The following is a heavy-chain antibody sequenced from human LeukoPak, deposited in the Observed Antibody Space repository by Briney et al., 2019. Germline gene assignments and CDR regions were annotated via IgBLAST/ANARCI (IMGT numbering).Heavy chain of an antibody. Sequence: GASVKVSCKASGYTFTGYYIHWVRQAPGQGIEWMSWINPNSGDKRSAQKFQGRLSMTSDTSMSTAYMELSSLRSDDTAIYYCAREFCTGGGKCSKTCDYWGQGTLVTVSS. CDR3: AREFCTGGGKCSKTCDY. J-gene: IGHJ4*02. CDR1: GYTFTGYY. D-gene: IGHD2-8*02. V-gene: IGHV1-2*02. CDR2: INPNSGDK.